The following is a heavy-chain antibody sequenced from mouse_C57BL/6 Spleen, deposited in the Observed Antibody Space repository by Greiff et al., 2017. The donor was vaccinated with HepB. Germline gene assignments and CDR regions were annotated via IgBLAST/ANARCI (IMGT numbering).Heavy chain of an antibody. D-gene: IGHD4-1*01. CDR3: ARNWDGYFDY. Sequence: EVQLQESGGGLVKPGGSLKLSCAASGFTFSDYGMHWVRQAPEKGLEWVAYISSGSSTIYYADTVKGRFTISRDNAKNTLFLQMTSLRSEDTAMYYCARNWDGYFDYWGQGTTFTVSS. CDR1: GFTFSDYG. CDR2: ISSGSSTI. V-gene: IGHV5-17*01. J-gene: IGHJ2*01.